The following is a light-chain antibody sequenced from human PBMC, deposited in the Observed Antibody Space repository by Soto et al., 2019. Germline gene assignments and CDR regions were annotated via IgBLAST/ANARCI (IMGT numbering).Light chain of an antibody. CDR2: EVS. J-gene: IGLJ1*01. CDR3: SSYTSISTPYV. V-gene: IGLV2-14*01. CDR1: SSDVGAYNY. Sequence: QSSLTQPASLSGSPGQSITISCTGTSSDVGAYNYVSWYQQHPGKAPKLMIYEVSNRPSGVSNRFSGSKSGNTASLTISGLQAEDEADYYCSSYTSISTPYVFGTGTRSPS.